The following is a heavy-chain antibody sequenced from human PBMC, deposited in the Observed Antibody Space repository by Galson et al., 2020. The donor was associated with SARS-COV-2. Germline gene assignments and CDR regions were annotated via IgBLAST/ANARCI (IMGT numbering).Heavy chain of an antibody. Sequence: SLRLSCAASGFTFDDYAMHWVRQAPGKGPEWVSGIGWNSGGLGYADPVKGRFTISRDNAKSSLYLQMNSLRVEDTALYYCAKPKRDYYYYGSGSYYTSPFDYWGQGTLVTVSS. V-gene: IGHV3-9*01. CDR2: IGWNSGGL. J-gene: IGHJ4*02. D-gene: IGHD3-10*01. CDR1: GFTFDDYA. CDR3: AKPKRDYYYYGSGSYYTSPFDY.